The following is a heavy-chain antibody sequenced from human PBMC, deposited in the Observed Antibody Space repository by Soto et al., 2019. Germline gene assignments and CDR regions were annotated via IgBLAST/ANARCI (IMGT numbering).Heavy chain of an antibody. Sequence: GGSLRLSCAASGFTFSDYGMHWVRQAPGKGLEWVAVVSYDGSNKYYADSVKGRFTISRDNSKNTLYLQMNSLRAEDTAVYYCATDYCSGVSCYRAYWGQGTLVTVSS. CDR1: GFTFSDYG. J-gene: IGHJ4*02. V-gene: IGHV3-30*03. CDR2: VSYDGSNK. CDR3: ATDYCSGVSCYRAY. D-gene: IGHD2-15*01.